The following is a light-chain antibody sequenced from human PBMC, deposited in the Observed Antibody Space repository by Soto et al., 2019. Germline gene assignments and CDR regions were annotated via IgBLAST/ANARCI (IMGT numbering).Light chain of an antibody. Sequence: QSVLTQPPSASGTPGQTVTISCSGSNSNIGSNYVCWYQQLPGTAPKLLIYRNNHRPSGVPDRFSGSKSGTSASLAISGLRSADEADYYCSTWDDSLPGIVVFGGGTKLTVL. CDR2: RNN. CDR1: NSNIGSNY. J-gene: IGLJ2*01. V-gene: IGLV1-47*01. CDR3: STWDDSLPGIVV.